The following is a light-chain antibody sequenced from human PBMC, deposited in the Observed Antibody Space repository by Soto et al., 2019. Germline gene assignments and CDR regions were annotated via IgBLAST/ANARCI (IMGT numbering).Light chain of an antibody. CDR2: HAS. V-gene: IGKV1-33*01. CDR3: QQYDNHPPT. J-gene: IGKJ4*01. CDR1: QDISNY. Sequence: DIQMHQSPSSLSASVGDRVTITCQASQDISNYLNWDQQKPGKAPKLLIYHASNLETGVPSRFSASGSWTDLTFTIGSLQPKDIATYYCQQYDNHPPTFGGGTKVEIK.